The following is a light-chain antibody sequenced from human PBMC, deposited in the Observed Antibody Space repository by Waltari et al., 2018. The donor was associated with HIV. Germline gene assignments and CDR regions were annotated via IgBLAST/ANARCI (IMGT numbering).Light chain of an antibody. Sequence: SYELTQPPSVSVSPGQTARITCSGDALPRIYAFWYQQKSGQAPVLVIDESRKRTPGIPERFSGSSSGTMATLTISGAQVEDEGDYFCYSTDSSDNDRVLFGGGTNLTVL. CDR1: ALPRIY. CDR3: YSTDSSDNDRVL. J-gene: IGLJ2*01. V-gene: IGLV3-10*01. CDR2: ESR.